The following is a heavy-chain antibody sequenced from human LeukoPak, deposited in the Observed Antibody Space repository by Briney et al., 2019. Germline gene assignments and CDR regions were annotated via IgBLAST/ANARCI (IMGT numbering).Heavy chain of an antibody. J-gene: IGHJ3*02. V-gene: IGHV3-33*08. Sequence: PGGSLRLSCAASGFTFSSYAMSWVRQAPGKGLEWVAVIWYDGSNKYYADSVKGRFTISRDNSKNTLYLQMNSLRAEDTAVYYCARDWRTVTNEGGAFDIWGQGTMVTVSS. CDR2: IWYDGSNK. D-gene: IGHD4-17*01. CDR3: ARDWRTVTNEGGAFDI. CDR1: GFTFSSYA.